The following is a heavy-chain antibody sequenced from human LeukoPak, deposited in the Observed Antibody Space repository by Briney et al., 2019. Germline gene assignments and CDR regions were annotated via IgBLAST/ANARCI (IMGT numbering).Heavy chain of an antibody. CDR2: IYTSGST. CDR1: GVSISSYY. D-gene: IGHD4-11*01. J-gene: IGHJ6*03. CDR3: AREKSYSNYAYYYYYMDV. Sequence: SETLSLTCTVSGVSISSYYWSWIRQPAGKGLEWIGRIYTSGSTNYNPSLKSRVTMSVDTSKNQFSLKLSSVTAADTAVYYCAREKSYSNYAYYYYYMDVWGKGTTVTVSS. V-gene: IGHV4-4*07.